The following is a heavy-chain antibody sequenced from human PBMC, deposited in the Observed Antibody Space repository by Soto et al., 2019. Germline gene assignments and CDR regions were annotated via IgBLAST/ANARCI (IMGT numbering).Heavy chain of an antibody. J-gene: IGHJ4*02. CDR3: ARGASGGWQTPFDY. V-gene: IGHV3-30-3*01. CDR1: GFTFSSYA. CDR2: ISYDGSNK. D-gene: IGHD6-19*01. Sequence: QVQLVESGGGVVQPGRSLRLSCAASGFTFSSYAMHWVRQAPGKGLEWVAVISYDGSNKNYADSVKGRFTISRDNSKNMLYLQMNSLRAEDTAVYYCARGASGGWQTPFDYWGQGTLVTVSS.